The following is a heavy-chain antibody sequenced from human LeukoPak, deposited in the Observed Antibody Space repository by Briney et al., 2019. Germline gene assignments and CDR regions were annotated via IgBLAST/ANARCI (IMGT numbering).Heavy chain of an antibody. CDR2: ISSSSSYI. CDR3: AREHILTGFDY. D-gene: IGHD3-9*01. J-gene: IGHJ4*02. Sequence: PGGSLRPSCAASGFTFSSYSMNWVRQAPGKGLEWVSSISSSSSYIYYADSVKGRFTISRDNAKNSLYPQMNSLRAEDTAVYYCAREHILTGFDYWGQGTLVTVSS. V-gene: IGHV3-21*01. CDR1: GFTFSSYS.